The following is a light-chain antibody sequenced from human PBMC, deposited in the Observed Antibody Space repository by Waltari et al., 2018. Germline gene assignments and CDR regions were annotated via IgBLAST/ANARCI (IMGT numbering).Light chain of an antibody. V-gene: IGKV2-28*01. CDR3: MQALQTPRT. J-gene: IGKJ2*02. CDR2: LGS. Sequence: DIVMTQSPFSLPVTPGEPASISCRSSQSLRHSNGYNYLDWYLQKPGQSPQLLIYLGSNRASGVPDRFSGSGSGTDFTLKISRVEAEDVGVYYCMQALQTPRTFGQGTKLDLK. CDR1: QSLRHSNGYNY.